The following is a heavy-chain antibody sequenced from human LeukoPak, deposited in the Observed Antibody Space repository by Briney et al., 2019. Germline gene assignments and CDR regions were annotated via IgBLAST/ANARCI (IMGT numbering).Heavy chain of an antibody. J-gene: IGHJ6*02. Sequence: GSLRLSCAASGFTFSSYAMHWVRQAPGKGLEWVAVISYDGSDKYYADSVKGRFTISRDNSKNTLYLQMNSLRAEDPAVYYCARDSSLSSGWYMDVWGQGTTVTVSS. CDR1: GFTFSSYA. CDR2: ISYDGSDK. V-gene: IGHV3-30-3*01. D-gene: IGHD6-19*01. CDR3: ARDSSLSSGWYMDV.